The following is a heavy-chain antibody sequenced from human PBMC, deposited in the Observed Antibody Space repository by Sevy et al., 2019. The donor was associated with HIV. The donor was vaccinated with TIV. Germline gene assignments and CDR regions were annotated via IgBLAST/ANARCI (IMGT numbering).Heavy chain of an antibody. D-gene: IGHD2-2*01. CDR1: GFTFSSYS. CDR2: ISSSSSYI. V-gene: IGHV3-21*03. Sequence: GGSLRLSCAASGFTFSSYSMNWVRQAPGKGLEWVSSISSSSSYIYYADSVKGRFTISRDNAKNSLYLQMNSLRAEDTAVYYCARDRDIVVVPAAIDHWGQGTLVTVSS. CDR3: ARDRDIVVVPAAIDH. J-gene: IGHJ4*02.